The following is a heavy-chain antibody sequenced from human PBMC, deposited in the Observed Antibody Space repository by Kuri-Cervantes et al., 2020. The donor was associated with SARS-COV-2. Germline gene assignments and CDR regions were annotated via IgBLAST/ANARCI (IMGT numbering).Heavy chain of an antibody. CDR3: AREGMIVSNPDAFGI. D-gene: IGHD3-22*01. Sequence: CAASGFTFSSYAMHWVRQAPGKGLEWVAVISYDGSNKYYADSVKGRFTISRDNSKNTLYLQMNSLRAEDTAVYYCAREGMIVSNPDAFGIWGQGTMVTVSS. CDR1: GFTFSSYA. J-gene: IGHJ3*02. CDR2: ISYDGSNK. V-gene: IGHV3-30*07.